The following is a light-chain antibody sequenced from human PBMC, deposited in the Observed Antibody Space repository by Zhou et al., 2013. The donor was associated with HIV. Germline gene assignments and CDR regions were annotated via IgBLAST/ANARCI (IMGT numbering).Light chain of an antibody. Sequence: DIQMTQSPSTLSASVGDRVTITCRASQSISTWLAWYQQKPGEAPKLLISIESGVPSRFSGSGSGAEFTLTISSLQPDDFATYYCHQYQTYPLTFGQGTKLEIK. J-gene: IGKJ2*01. CDR3: HQYQTYPLT. CDR1: QSISTW. V-gene: IGKV1-5*03.